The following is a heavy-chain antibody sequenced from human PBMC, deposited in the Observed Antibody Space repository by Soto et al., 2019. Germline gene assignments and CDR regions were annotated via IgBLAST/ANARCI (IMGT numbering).Heavy chain of an antibody. J-gene: IGHJ5*02. V-gene: IGHV1-8*01. CDR2: MNPNSGNT. D-gene: IGHD2-15*01. CDR1: GYTFTSYD. Sequence: ASVKVSCKASGYTFTSYDINWVRQATGQGLERMGWMNPNSGNTGYAQKFQGRVTMTRNTSISTAYMELSSLRSEDTAVYYCARAILGYCSGGSCYRGRNWFDPWGQGTLVTVSS. CDR3: ARAILGYCSGGSCYRGRNWFDP.